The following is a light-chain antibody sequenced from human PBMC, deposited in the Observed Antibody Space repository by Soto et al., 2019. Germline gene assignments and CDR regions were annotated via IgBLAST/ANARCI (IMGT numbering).Light chain of an antibody. CDR1: QAISSW. J-gene: IGKJ3*01. CDR3: QQANSFTPT. V-gene: IGKV1-12*01. CDR2: SAS. Sequence: DIQMTQSPSSVSASVGDRVTITCRASQAISSWLALHQEKPGKAPNILIDSASSLQSGVPSRFSGSGSGTEFTLTISNLQTVDVATYDDQQANSFTPTFGPGTRVNLK.